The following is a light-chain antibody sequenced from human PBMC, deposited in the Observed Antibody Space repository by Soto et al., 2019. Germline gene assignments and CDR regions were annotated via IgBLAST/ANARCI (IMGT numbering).Light chain of an antibody. CDR3: QQRYNLPLT. V-gene: IGKV3-11*01. Sequence: EIVLTQSPGTLSLSPGERATLSCRASQSISSYLAWYQQKPGQAPRLLIYDASNRATGIPARFSGSGSGTDFTLNISSLEPEDFAIYYCQQRYNLPLTFGPGTKVDIK. J-gene: IGKJ3*01. CDR1: QSISSY. CDR2: DAS.